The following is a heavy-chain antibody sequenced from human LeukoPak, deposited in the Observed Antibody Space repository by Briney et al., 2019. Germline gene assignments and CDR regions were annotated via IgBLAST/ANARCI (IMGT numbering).Heavy chain of an antibody. CDR3: ARDRGSGSYSDAFDI. D-gene: IGHD1-26*01. CDR1: GGPISNYY. V-gene: IGHV4-59*01. CDR2: VYNSGIT. Sequence: SETLSLTCTVSGGPISNYYWTWIRQSPGQGLEWIGYVYNSGITNYNPSLKSRVTISVDTSKNQFSLKLSSVTAADTAVYYCARDRGSGSYSDAFDIWGQGTMVTVSS. J-gene: IGHJ3*02.